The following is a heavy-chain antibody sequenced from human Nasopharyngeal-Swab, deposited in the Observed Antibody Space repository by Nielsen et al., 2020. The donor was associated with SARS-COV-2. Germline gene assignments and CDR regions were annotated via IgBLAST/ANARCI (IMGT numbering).Heavy chain of an antibody. D-gene: IGHD5-18*01. CDR1: GGSFSGYY. J-gene: IGHJ4*02. CDR2: INHSGST. CDR3: ARHTANTED. Sequence: SETLSPTFVVYGGSFSGYYWSWIRQPPGKGLEWIGEINHSGSTNYNPSLKSRVTISVDTSKNQFSLKLSSVTAADTAVYYCARHTANTEDWGQGTLVTVSS. V-gene: IGHV4-34*01.